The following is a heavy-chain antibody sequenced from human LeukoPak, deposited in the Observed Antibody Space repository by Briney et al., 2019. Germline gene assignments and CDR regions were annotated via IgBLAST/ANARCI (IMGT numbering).Heavy chain of an antibody. CDR3: VRARLIRLENFFDY. CDR1: GFTFSIHE. D-gene: IGHD2-21*02. Sequence: GASLSPSCALSGFTFSIHEMNWVRHAPREGLEWLAYTSRGGSDIYYADSVKGRFTISTDNANSSLYLQMNSLRAEDTAVYFCVRARLIRLENFFDYWGQGTLVTVSS. CDR2: TSRGGSDI. J-gene: IGHJ4*02. V-gene: IGHV3-48*03.